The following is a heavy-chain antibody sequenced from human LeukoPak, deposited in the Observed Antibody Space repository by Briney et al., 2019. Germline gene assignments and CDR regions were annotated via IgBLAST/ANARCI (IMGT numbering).Heavy chain of an antibody. Sequence: PGGSLRLSRAASGFTFSSYSMSWFRQAPGKGLEWVGFIRSKAYGGTTEYAASVKGRFTISRDDSKSIAYLQMNSLKTEDTAVYYCTRDYGDRSYWGQGTLVTVSS. V-gene: IGHV3-49*03. J-gene: IGHJ4*02. CDR3: TRDYGDRSY. CDR1: GFTFSSYS. CDR2: IRSKAYGGTT. D-gene: IGHD4-17*01.